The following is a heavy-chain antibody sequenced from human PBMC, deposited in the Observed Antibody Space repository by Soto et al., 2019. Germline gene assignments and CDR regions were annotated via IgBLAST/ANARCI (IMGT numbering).Heavy chain of an antibody. Sequence: QVQLVQSGAEVKKPGSSVKVSCKASGGTFSSYAISWVRQAPGQGLEWMGGIIPIFGTANYAQKFQGRVTITADESTSTAYMELSSRRSEDTAVYYCARGSYYYDSSGSEAGYFDYWGQGTLVTVSS. CDR2: IIPIFGTA. V-gene: IGHV1-69*01. D-gene: IGHD3-22*01. CDR1: GGTFSSYA. CDR3: ARGSYYYDSSGSEAGYFDY. J-gene: IGHJ4*02.